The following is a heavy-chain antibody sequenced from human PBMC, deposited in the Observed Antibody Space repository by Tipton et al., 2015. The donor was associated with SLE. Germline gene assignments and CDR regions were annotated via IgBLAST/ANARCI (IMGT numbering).Heavy chain of an antibody. V-gene: IGHV4-38-2*02. CDR3: GRAIGVHYFHV. CDR1: SYSIYNGFY. Sequence: TLSLTCSVSSYSIYNGFYWGWIRQSPGKGLEWIGSIYRSGTAYYNPSLKSRVTMSVDTSKNQFSLKLTSVTAADTAVYYCGRAIGVHYFHVWGQGTLVTVSS. CDR2: IYRSGTA. D-gene: IGHD2-21*01. J-gene: IGHJ4*02.